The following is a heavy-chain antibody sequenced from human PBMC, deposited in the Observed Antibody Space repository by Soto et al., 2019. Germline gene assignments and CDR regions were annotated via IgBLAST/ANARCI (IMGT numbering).Heavy chain of an antibody. V-gene: IGHV1-18*01. Sequence: ASVKVSCKASGYTFTSYGISWVRQAPGQGLEWMGWMSANTGNTNYAQKFQGRVTMTTNTSISTAYMELSSLRSEDTAVYYCARGKEGRQWLASGENYWGQGTLVTSPQ. CDR1: GYTFTSYG. CDR3: ARGKEGRQWLASGENY. D-gene: IGHD6-19*01. J-gene: IGHJ4*02. CDR2: MSANTGNT.